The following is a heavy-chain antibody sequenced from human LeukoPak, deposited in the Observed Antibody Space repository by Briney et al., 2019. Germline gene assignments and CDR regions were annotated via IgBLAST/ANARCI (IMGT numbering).Heavy chain of an antibody. V-gene: IGHV1-2*02. Sequence: ASVKVSCKVSGYTFTSYGISWVRQAPGQGLEWMGWINPNSGGTNYAQKFQGRVTMTRDTSISTAYMELSRLRSDDTAVYYCARVQRGPSDYYYYGMDVWGQGTTVTVSS. J-gene: IGHJ6*02. CDR1: GYTFTSYG. CDR2: INPNSGGT. CDR3: ARVQRGPSDYYYYGMDV.